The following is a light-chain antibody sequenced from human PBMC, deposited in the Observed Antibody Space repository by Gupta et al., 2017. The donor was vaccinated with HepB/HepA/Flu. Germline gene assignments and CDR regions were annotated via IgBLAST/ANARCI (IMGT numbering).Light chain of an antibody. J-gene: IGKJ5*01. V-gene: IGKV1-9*01. CDR2: AAS. CDR1: QGISTY. CDR3: QQVKGALADT. Sequence: DIQLTQSPSFLSASVGDSVTITCRASQGISTYLAWYQQKPGKAPNLLIYAASTLQSGVPSRFSGSGSGTEFTLTISSLQPEDFASYYCQQVKGALADTFGQGTRVEIK.